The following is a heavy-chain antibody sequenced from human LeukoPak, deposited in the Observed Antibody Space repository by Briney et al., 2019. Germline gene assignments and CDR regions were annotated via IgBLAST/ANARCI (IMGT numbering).Heavy chain of an antibody. V-gene: IGHV4-59*11. CDR3: ARGSYYDSSGYYGVPDYFDY. D-gene: IGHD3-22*01. CDR1: GHSISRQY. CDR2: IYYSGST. Sequence: TLSLPCSVSGHSISRQYGRCLREPPGRGLVGIRYIYYSGSTNYNPSLQSRVTISVDTSKNPFSLKLSSVTAADTAVYYCARGSYYDSSGYYGVPDYFDYWGQGTLVTVSS. J-gene: IGHJ4*02.